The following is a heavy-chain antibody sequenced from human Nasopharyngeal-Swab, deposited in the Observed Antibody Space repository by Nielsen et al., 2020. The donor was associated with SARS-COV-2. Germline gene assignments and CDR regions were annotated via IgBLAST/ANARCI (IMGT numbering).Heavy chain of an antibody. J-gene: IGHJ4*02. CDR2: IRSKAYGGTT. V-gene: IGHV3-49*01. Sequence: GESLKISCTASGFTFGDYAMSWFRQAPGKGLEWVGFIRSKAYGGTTEYAASVKGRFTIPRDCSKSIPYLQMNSQKTEDLAVYYCTRGAAGLYGYWGQGTLVTVSS. CDR3: TRGAAGLYGY. D-gene: IGHD2-8*01. CDR1: GFTFGDYA.